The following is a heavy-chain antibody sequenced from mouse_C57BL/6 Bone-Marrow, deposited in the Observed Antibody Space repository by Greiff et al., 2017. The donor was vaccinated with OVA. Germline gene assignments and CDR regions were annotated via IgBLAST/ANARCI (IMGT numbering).Heavy chain of an antibody. Sequence: EVQRVESGAELVRPGASVKLSCTASGFNIKDDYMHWVKQRPEQGLEWIGWIDPENGDTEYASKFQGKATITADTSSNTAYLQLSSLTSEDTAVYYCTITTVVAPSMDYWGQGTSVTVSS. D-gene: IGHD1-1*01. CDR1: GFNIKDDY. CDR2: IDPENGDT. CDR3: TITTVVAPSMDY. J-gene: IGHJ4*01. V-gene: IGHV14-4*01.